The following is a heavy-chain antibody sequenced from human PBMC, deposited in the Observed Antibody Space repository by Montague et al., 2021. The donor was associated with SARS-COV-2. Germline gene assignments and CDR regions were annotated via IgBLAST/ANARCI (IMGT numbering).Heavy chain of an antibody. CDR2: IYQSGTT. V-gene: IGHV4-30-2*01. CDR3: ARSMIRGGLNWFDP. Sequence: TLSLTCAVSGASISNGGYTWSWIRRPPGKGLEWIGYIYQSGTTRYNPSLKSRVTMSVDKSKNQLSLQLTSVIAADTAIYFCARSMIRGGLNWFDPWGQGTLVTVSS. CDR1: GASISNGGYT. D-gene: IGHD3-10*01. J-gene: IGHJ5*02.